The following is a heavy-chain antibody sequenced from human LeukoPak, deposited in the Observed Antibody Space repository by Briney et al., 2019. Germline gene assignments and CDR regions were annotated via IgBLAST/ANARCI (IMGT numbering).Heavy chain of an antibody. CDR3: ARERVGATAVYFDY. V-gene: IGHV3-48*01. J-gene: IGHJ4*02. CDR1: GFTFSSHS. D-gene: IGHD1-26*01. CDR2: ISSSSSTI. Sequence: GGSLRLSCAASGFTFSSHSMNWVRQAPGKGLEWVSYISSSSSTIYYADSVKGRFTISRDNAKNSLYLQMNSLRAEDTAVYYCARERVGATAVYFDYWGQGTLVTVSS.